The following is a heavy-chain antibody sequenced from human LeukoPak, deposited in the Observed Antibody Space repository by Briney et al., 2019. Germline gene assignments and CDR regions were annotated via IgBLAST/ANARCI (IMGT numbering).Heavy chain of an antibody. J-gene: IGHJ4*02. V-gene: IGHV1-18*01. CDR2: ISAYNGNT. CDR1: GYTFTSYG. D-gene: IGHD2-2*01. Sequence: ASVKVSCKASGYTFTSYGISWVRQAPGQGLEWMGWISAYNGNTNYAQKLQGRVTMTTDTSTSTAYMELRSLRSDDTAVYYCARGEWDIVEVPAATGLDYWGQGTLVTVSS. CDR3: ARGEWDIVEVPAATGLDY.